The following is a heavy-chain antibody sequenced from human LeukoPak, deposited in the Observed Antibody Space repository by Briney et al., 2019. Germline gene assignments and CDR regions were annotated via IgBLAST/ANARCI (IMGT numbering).Heavy chain of an antibody. Sequence: ASVKVSCKASEHTFSGYYIQWVRQAPGQGLEWLGWISPNGDDSDYAQKFQGRVTMTRDTSISTAYMELRTLRSDDTAMYYCARGKKIIARPNYFFFMDVWGKGTTVTVSS. CDR3: ARGKKIIARPNYFFFMDV. CDR2: ISPNGDDS. V-gene: IGHV1-2*02. J-gene: IGHJ6*03. D-gene: IGHD6-6*01. CDR1: EHTFSGYY.